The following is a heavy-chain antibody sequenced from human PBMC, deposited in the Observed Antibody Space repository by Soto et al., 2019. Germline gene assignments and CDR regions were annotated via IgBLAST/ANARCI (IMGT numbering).Heavy chain of an antibody. CDR3: ARDVVAAAGYYYYYGMDV. V-gene: IGHV1-69*06. Sequence: QGQLVQSGAEVKKPGSSVKVSCKASGGTFSSYAISWVRQAPGQGLEWMGGIIPIFGTANYAQKFQGRVTITADKSTSTAYMELSSLRSEDTAVYYCARDVVAAAGYYYYYGMDVWGQGTTVTVSS. CDR2: IIPIFGTA. D-gene: IGHD6-13*01. J-gene: IGHJ6*02. CDR1: GGTFSSYA.